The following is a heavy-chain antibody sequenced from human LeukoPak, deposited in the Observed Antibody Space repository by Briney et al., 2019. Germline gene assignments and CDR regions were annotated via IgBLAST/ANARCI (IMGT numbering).Heavy chain of an antibody. J-gene: IGHJ1*01. V-gene: IGHV3-21*01. D-gene: IGHD3-22*01. CDR3: ARPYYYDSSGYSAEYFQH. Sequence: GESLRLSCAASGFTFSSYSMNWVPQAPGKGREWVSSLSSSSSYTYYADSVKGRFTISRDNATNSLYLQMNSLRAEDTAVYYCARPYYYDSSGYSAEYFQHWGQGTLVTVSS. CDR1: GFTFSSYS. CDR2: LSSSSSYT.